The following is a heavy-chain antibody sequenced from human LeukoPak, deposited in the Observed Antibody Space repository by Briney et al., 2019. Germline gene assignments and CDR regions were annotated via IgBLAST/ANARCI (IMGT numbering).Heavy chain of an antibody. J-gene: IGHJ4*02. Sequence: PSETLSLTCTVSGGSISSSPYYWGWIRQPPGKGLVWIGNIYYSGSTYYNPSLKTRVTISVDTSKNQFSLKLTSVTAADTAVYYCARHASVDGNWPRPLDYWGQGSLVTVSS. CDR2: IYYSGST. CDR3: ARHASVDGNWPRPLDY. D-gene: IGHD6-19*01. CDR1: GGSISSSPYY. V-gene: IGHV4-39*01.